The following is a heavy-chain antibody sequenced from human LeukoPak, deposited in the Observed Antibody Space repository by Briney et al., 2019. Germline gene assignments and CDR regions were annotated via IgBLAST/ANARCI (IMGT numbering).Heavy chain of an antibody. J-gene: IGHJ6*03. D-gene: IGHD2-15*01. CDR2: IIPIFGTA. CDR3: ARGGGSHYYYYMDV. Sequence: SVKVSCKASGGTFSSYAISWARQAPGQGLEWMGGIIPIFGTANYAQKFQGRVTITADKSTSTAYMELSSLRSEDTAVYYCARGGGSHYYYYMDVWGKGTTVTVSS. V-gene: IGHV1-69*06. CDR1: GGTFSSYA.